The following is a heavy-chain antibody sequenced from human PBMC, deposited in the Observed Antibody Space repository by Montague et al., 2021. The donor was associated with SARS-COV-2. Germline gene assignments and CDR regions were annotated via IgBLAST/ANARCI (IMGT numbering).Heavy chain of an antibody. V-gene: IGHV3-23*03. J-gene: IGHJ4*02. CDR1: GDSISRYY. CDR3: AKDPHYDFWSGYYFDY. CDR2: IYSGGSST. Sequence: ETLSLTCTVSGDSISRYYWGWVRQAPGKGLEWVSVIYSGGSSTYYADSVKGRFTISRDNSKNTLYLQMNSLRAEDTAVYYCAKDPHYDFWSGYYFDYWGQGTLVTVSS. D-gene: IGHD3-3*01.